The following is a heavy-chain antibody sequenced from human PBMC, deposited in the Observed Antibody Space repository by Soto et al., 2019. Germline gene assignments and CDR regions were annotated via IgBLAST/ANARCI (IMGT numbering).Heavy chain of an antibody. D-gene: IGHD4-17*01. CDR1: GFTVSSNY. CDR2: IYSGGST. J-gene: IGHJ6*02. CDR3: AGGYGGNSSFYYYYGMDV. V-gene: IGHV3-53*01. Sequence: SLRLSCAASGFTVSSNYMSWVRQAPGKGLEWVSVIYSGGSTYYADSVKGRFTISRDNSKNTMYLKMNILRAEDTAVYYCAGGYGGNSSFYYYYGMDVWGQGTTVTVYS.